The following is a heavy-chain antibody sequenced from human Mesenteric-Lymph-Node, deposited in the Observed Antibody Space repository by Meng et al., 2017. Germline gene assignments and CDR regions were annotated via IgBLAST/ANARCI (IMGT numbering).Heavy chain of an antibody. CDR3: ARGGYYSFDY. D-gene: IGHD5-18*01. CDR2: IYYSGST. CDR1: GGSISSSNW. V-gene: IGHV4-4*02. Sequence: QVQLQESGPGLVKPSGTLSLTCAVSGGSISSSNWWSWVRQPPGKGLEWIGSIYYSGSTYYNPSLRSRVTMSLDTSKNQFSLKLSSVTATDTAVYYCARGGYYSFDYWGQGTLVTVSS. J-gene: IGHJ4*02.